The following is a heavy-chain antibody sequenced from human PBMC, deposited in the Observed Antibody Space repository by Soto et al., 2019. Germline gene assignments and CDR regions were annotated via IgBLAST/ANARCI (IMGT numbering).Heavy chain of an antibody. J-gene: IGHJ5*02. CDR3: ARDRVYYGSGSGTVP. CDR1: GYTFTSYG. V-gene: IGHV1-18*01. Sequence: VQLVQSGAEVKKPGASVKVSCKASGYTFTSYGISWVRQAPGQGLEWMGWINSYNGNTNYAQKVQGRVTMTTDTSTTTAYMELRSLRSDDTAVYYCARDRVYYGSGSGTVPWGQGTLVTVSS. CDR2: INSYNGNT. D-gene: IGHD3-10*01.